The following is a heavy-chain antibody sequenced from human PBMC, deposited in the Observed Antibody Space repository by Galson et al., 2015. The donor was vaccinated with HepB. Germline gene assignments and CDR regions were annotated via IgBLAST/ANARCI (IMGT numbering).Heavy chain of an antibody. CDR3: ARRGYCSGGTCSTAPLDL. J-gene: IGHJ2*01. CDR2: IYPGDSDT. D-gene: IGHD2-15*01. V-gene: IGHV5-51*01. Sequence: QSGAEVKKPGESLKISCKGSGSTFTNYWIGWVRQMPGEGLEWMGIIYPGDSDTRYSPSFQGQVIISVDKSISTAYLQWSSLKASDTAMYYCARRGYCSGGTCSTAPLDLWGRGTLVTVSS. CDR1: GSTFTNYW.